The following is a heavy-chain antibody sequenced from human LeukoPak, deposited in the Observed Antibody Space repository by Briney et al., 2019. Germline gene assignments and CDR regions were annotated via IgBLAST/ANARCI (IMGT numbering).Heavy chain of an antibody. CDR3: ARGGAGTLEAVD. CDR1: GYTFSGYY. Sequence: WASVKVSCKASGYTFSGYYLDWVRQAPGQGLEWMGWINPNSDATNYARKFQGRVTMTRDTSISTAYMELSSLRSEDTGVYYCARGGAGTLEAVDWGQGTLVTVS. D-gene: IGHD6-19*01. V-gene: IGHV1-2*02. CDR2: INPNSDAT. J-gene: IGHJ4*02.